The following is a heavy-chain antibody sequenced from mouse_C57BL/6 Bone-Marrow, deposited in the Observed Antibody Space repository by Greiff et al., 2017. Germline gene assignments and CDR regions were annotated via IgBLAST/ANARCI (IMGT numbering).Heavy chain of an antibody. Sequence: EVQGVESGPSLVRPSQTLSLTCTVTGFSINSDCYWIWIRQFPGNKLEYIGYTFYSGITYYNPSLESRTYITRDTSKNQFSLKLSSVTTEDTATYYCARAVYYYGHFDVWGTGTTVTVSS. CDR1: GFSINSDCY. J-gene: IGHJ1*03. D-gene: IGHD1-1*01. CDR3: ARAVYYYGHFDV. CDR2: TFYSGIT. V-gene: IGHV3-3*01.